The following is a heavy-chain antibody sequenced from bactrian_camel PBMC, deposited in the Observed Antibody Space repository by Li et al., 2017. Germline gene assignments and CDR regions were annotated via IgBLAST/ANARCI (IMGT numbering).Heavy chain of an antibody. V-gene: IGHV3S1*01. D-gene: IGHD3*01. J-gene: IGHJ4*01. CDR1: GYTYSSYC. CDR3: AASARPTWVNCGLEPLNYNY. CDR2: IDTLDTHGGT. Sequence: HVQLVESGGGSVQAGGSLKLLCAASGYTYSSYCMGWFRQAPGKEREEVATIDTLDTHGGTAYADSVKGRFTISQDNAKSTVYLQMNSLKPEDTAVYYCAASARPTWVNCGLEPLNYNYWGQGTQVTVS.